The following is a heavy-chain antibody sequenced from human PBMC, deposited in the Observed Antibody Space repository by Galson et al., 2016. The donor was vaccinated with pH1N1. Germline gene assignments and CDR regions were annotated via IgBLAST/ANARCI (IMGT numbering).Heavy chain of an antibody. Sequence: SLRLSCAASGFTFGNYWMHWVRQVPGKGLEWVANIKEDGSETYYVDSVRGRFTISRDNPKNSLYLQMSSLRDEDTALYYCARAIESRSAYWGQGILVTVSS. J-gene: IGHJ4*02. CDR3: ARAIESRSAY. V-gene: IGHV3-7*01. CDR1: GFTFGNYW. CDR2: IKEDGSET. D-gene: IGHD3-16*02.